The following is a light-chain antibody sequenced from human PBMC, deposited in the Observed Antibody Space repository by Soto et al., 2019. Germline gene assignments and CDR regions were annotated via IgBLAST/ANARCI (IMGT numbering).Light chain of an antibody. Sequence: DIQMTQSPSTLSASVGDIVTSTCRASQSISSWLAWYQQKPGKAPKLLIYRASSLERGVPSRFSGSGSGTEFTLTISSLQPDDFATYYCQQYNTYWTFGQGTKVEIK. J-gene: IGKJ1*01. CDR2: RAS. CDR1: QSISSW. CDR3: QQYNTYWT. V-gene: IGKV1-5*03.